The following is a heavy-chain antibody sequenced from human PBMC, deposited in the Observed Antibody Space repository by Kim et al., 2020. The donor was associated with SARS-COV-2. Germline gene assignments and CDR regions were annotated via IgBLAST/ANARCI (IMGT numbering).Heavy chain of an antibody. J-gene: IGHJ4*01. V-gene: IGHV3-48*02. CDR3: AREAIMFEGVVVYHYFD. D-gene: IGHD3-16*02. CDR2: ISESYTT. CDR1: GFTFSSYR. Sequence: RGSLRLSCTASGFTFSSYRLSWVRQAPGKGLEWVSHISESYTTHYGDSVKGRFTISRDNAKQSLYLQMSGLRDEDTALYYCAREAIMFEGVVVYHYFD.